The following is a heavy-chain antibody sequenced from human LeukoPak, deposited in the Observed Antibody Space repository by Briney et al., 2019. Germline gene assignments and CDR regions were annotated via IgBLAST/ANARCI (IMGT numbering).Heavy chain of an antibody. V-gene: IGHV3-23*01. J-gene: IGHJ4*02. CDR1: GITLNNYG. CDR3: AKRGVVIRVFLVGFHKEAFYFES. CDR2: ISGSGGST. D-gene: IGHD3/OR15-3a*01. Sequence: GGSLRLSCAVSGITLNNYGMSWVRQTPGKGLEWVAGISGSGGSTNYADSVKGRFTISRDNPKNTLFLQMNSLRAEDTAFYFCAKRGVVIRVFLVGFHKEAFYFESWGQGALVTVSS.